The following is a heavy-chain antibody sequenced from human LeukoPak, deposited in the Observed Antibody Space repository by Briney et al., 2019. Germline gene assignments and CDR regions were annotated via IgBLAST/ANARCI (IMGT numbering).Heavy chain of an antibody. CDR1: GGSISSYY. CDR3: AREARMDSSSWYGDAFDI. D-gene: IGHD6-13*01. J-gene: IGHJ3*02. Sequence: KPSETLSLTCTVSGGSISSYYWSWIRQPPGKGLEWIGYIYYSGSTNYNPSLKSRVTISVDTSKNQFSLELSSVTAADTAVYYCAREARMDSSSWYGDAFDIWGQGTMVTVSS. V-gene: IGHV4-59*01. CDR2: IYYSGST.